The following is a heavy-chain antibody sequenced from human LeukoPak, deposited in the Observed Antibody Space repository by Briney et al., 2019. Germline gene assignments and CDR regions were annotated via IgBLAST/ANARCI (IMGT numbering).Heavy chain of an antibody. CDR3: ASFYCSSTSCYCLDY. CDR2: ISSSGSTI. J-gene: IGHJ4*02. CDR1: GFTFSDYY. D-gene: IGHD2-2*01. V-gene: IGHV3-11*04. Sequence: GGSLRLSCAASGFTFSDYYMSWIRQAPGKGLEWVSYISSSGSTIYYADSVKGRFTISRDKAKNSLYLQMNSLRAEDTAVYYCASFYCSSTSCYCLDYWGQGTLVTVSS.